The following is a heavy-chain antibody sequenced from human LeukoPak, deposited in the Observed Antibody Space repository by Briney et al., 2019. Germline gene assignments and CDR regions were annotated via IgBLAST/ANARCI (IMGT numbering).Heavy chain of an antibody. V-gene: IGHV2-5*01. CDR2: IYWNDDK. Sequence: SGPVLVKPTETLTLTCTVSGFSLSNARMGVSWIRQPPGKALEWLALIYWNDDKRYSPSLKSRLTITKDTSKNQVVLTMTNMDPVGTATYYCAHRHDYGDYRVWGQGTTVTVSS. D-gene: IGHD4-17*01. CDR1: GFSLSNARMG. CDR3: AHRHDYGDYRV. J-gene: IGHJ6*02.